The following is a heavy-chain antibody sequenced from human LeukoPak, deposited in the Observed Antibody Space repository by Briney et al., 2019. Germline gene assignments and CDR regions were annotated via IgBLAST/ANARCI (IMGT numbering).Heavy chain of an antibody. D-gene: IGHD2-8*02. CDR1: GGSISSGSYY. Sequence: TPSETLSLACTVSGGSISSGSYYWSGIRQPAGKGLEWIGRIYIRGNTSYNPSLKSRVTISADTSKNQFSLKVSSVTAADTAVYYCARGYWFYFDYWGQGTLVTVSS. CDR2: IYIRGNT. CDR3: ARGYWFYFDY. J-gene: IGHJ4*02. V-gene: IGHV4-61*02.